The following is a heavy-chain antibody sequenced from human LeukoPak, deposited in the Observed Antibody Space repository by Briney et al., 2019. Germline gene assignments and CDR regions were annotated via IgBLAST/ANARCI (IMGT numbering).Heavy chain of an antibody. J-gene: IGHJ3*02. CDR2: ISGSATSI. CDR3: AKVYYSGSGSTPIGAFDI. V-gene: IGHV3-23*01. Sequence: SGGSLRLSCAGSGFTFTNYAMSWVRQAPGKGLEWVSAISGSATSIYYADAVKGRFTISRDNSKNTLYLQMNTLRAEDTALYYCAKVYYSGSGSTPIGAFDIWGQGTMVTVSS. D-gene: IGHD3-10*01. CDR1: GFTFTNYA.